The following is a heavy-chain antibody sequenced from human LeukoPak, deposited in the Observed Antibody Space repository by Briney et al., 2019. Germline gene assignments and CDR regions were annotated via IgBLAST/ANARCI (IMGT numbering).Heavy chain of an antibody. V-gene: IGHV3-30-3*01. CDR1: GFTLSSYA. CDR2: ISYDGSNK. D-gene: IGHD2-2*02. CDR3: ARDPTDIVVVPAAIGYYYGMDV. J-gene: IGHJ6*02. Sequence: PGGSLRLSCAASGFTLSSYAMHWVRQAPGKGLEWVAVISYDGSNKYYADSVKGRFTISRDNSKNTLYLQMNSLRAEDTAVYYCARDPTDIVVVPAAIGYYYGMDVWGQGTTVTVSS.